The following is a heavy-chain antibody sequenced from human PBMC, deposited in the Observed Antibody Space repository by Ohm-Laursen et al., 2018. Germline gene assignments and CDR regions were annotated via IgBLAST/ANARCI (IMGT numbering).Heavy chain of an antibody. D-gene: IGHD3-10*01. V-gene: IGHV4-39*01. CDR3: ARQGDSGRSFDY. Sequence: SETLSLTCSVSGGSISRSSYNWGWIRLPPGNGLEWIGSMYFSGNTYYNPSLKSRVNITVDTSKNMFSLNLSSVTAADTAVYYCARQGDSGRSFDYWGQGTLVTVSS. CDR1: GGSISRSSYN. J-gene: IGHJ4*02. CDR2: MYFSGNT.